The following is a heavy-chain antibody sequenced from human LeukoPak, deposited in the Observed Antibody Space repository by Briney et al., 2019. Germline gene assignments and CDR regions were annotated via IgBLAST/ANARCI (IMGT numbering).Heavy chain of an antibody. D-gene: IGHD1-26*01. CDR3: ARGLSGSYSDYYYGLDV. Sequence: GGSLRLSCAASGFTVSNNHMNWVRQAPGKGLEWVSVVHSADTTYYADSVKGRFTISRDNSKNTLYLQMNSLRAEDTAVYYCARGLSGSYSDYYYGLDVWGQGTTVTVSS. CDR1: GFTVSNNH. V-gene: IGHV3-53*01. CDR2: VHSADTT. J-gene: IGHJ6*02.